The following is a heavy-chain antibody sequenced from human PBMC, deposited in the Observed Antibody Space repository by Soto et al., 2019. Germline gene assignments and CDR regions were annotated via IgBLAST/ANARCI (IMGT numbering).Heavy chain of an antibody. J-gene: IGHJ4*02. V-gene: IGHV4-34*01. Sequence: QVQLQQWGAGLLKPSETLSLTCAVSGGSFSDSFWTWIRQPPGKGLEWIGEINHSGSTTYNPSLKSRVTMSVDTSKNQFSLKLRSVTAADTAVYYCARDTTVIDYWGQVTLVTVSS. CDR3: ARDTTVIDY. CDR1: GGSFSDSF. D-gene: IGHD4-17*01. CDR2: INHSGST.